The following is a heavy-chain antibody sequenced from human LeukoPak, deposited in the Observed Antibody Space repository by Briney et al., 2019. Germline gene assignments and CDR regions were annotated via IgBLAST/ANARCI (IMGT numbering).Heavy chain of an antibody. CDR2: IWYDGSNK. V-gene: IGHV3-33*01. CDR1: GFTFGSSG. J-gene: IGHJ1*01. Sequence: PGGSLRLSCAASGFTFGSSGMHWVRQAPGKGPEWVAVIWYDGSNKYYAHSVKGRFTISRDNSKNTLYLQMNSLRAEDTALYYCERDPSAGGGNYLELWGQGTLVTVSS. D-gene: IGHD4-23*01. CDR3: ERDPSAGGGNYLEL.